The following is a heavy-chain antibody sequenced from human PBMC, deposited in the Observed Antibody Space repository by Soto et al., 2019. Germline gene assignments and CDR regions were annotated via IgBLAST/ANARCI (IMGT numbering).Heavy chain of an antibody. D-gene: IGHD2-15*01. CDR1: GFSLSSRGEG. V-gene: IGHV2-5*01. CDR2: IYWNDDK. J-gene: IGHJ4*02. CDR3: AHERGCCGSRGV. Sequence: QITLKESGPTLVKPTQTLTLTCTFSGFSLSSRGEGVGWIRQPPGKALEWLALIYWNDDKRYNPSLKSRLTITKDTSKIQVVLTMTNMDPVDTATYHCAHERGCCGSRGVWGQGTLVTVSS.